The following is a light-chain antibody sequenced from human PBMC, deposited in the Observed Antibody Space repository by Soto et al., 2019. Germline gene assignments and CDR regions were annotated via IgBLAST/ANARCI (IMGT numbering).Light chain of an antibody. CDR1: QDINHY. Sequence: DIQMTQSPSSLSASVGDRVTITCQASQDINHYLNWFQQKPGKAPKLLIYDASNLQTGVPSRFSGSGSGTDFTFTISSLQPEDNGTYYCQQYDNVPRTFGQGPRLEI. CDR3: QQYDNVPRT. V-gene: IGKV1-33*01. CDR2: DAS. J-gene: IGKJ2*01.